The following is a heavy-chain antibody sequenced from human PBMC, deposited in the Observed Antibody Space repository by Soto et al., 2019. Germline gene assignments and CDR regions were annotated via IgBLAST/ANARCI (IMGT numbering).Heavy chain of an antibody. D-gene: IGHD4-4*01. CDR3: ARGPTVTTPFDY. CDR1: GGTFSSYT. CDR2: IIPILGIA. Sequence: QVQLVQSGAEVKKPGSSVKVSCKASGGTFSSYTISWVRQAPGQGLEWMGRIIPILGIANYAQKFQGRVTSTADKSTSTAYMELSSLRSEDTAVYYCARGPTVTTPFDYWGQGTLVTVSS. J-gene: IGHJ4*02. V-gene: IGHV1-69*02.